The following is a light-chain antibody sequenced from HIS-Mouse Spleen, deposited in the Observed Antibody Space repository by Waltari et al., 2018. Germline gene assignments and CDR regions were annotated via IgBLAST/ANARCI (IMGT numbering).Light chain of an antibody. CDR3: AAWDDSLSGPWV. J-gene: IGLJ3*02. CDR1: SSNIGSNY. V-gene: IGLV1-47*01. CDR2: RNN. Sequence: QSVLTQPPSASGTPGQAVTISCSGSSSNIGSNYVYWYQQLPETAPKLLIYRNNQRPSGVPDRFSGSKSGTSASLAISGLRSEDEADYYCAAWDDSLSGPWVFGGGTKLTVL.